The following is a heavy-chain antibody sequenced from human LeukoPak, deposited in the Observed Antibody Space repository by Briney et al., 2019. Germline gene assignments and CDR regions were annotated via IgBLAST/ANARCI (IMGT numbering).Heavy chain of an antibody. CDR3: ARGSDGWFAFDY. Sequence: GGSQRLSCAASQFSVTTNYMSWVRQAPGKGLEWVSIIYSTGGKYYADSVKGRFTISRDNSKHTLNLQMNSLRAEDTAIYYCARGSDGWFAFDYWGQGILVTVSS. V-gene: IGHV3-66*01. D-gene: IGHD6-19*01. CDR1: QFSVTTNY. CDR2: IYSTGGK. J-gene: IGHJ4*02.